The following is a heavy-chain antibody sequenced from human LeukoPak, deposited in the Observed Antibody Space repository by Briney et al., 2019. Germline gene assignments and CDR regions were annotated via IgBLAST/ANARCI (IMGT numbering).Heavy chain of an antibody. V-gene: IGHV4-34*01. CDR1: GGSFSGYY. D-gene: IGHD3-10*01. CDR2: INHSGST. J-gene: IGHJ4*02. CDR3: ARQRGSGSYYIVRYFDY. Sequence: SETLSLTCAVYGGSFSGYYWSWIRQPPGKGLEWIGEINHSGSTNYNPSLKSRVTISVDTSKNQFSLKLSSVTAADTAVYYCARQRGSGSYYIVRYFDYWGQGTLVTVSS.